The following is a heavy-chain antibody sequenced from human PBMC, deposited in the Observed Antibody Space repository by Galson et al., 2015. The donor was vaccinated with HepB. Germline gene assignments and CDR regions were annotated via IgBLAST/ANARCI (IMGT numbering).Heavy chain of an antibody. J-gene: IGHJ5*01. D-gene: IGHD3-3*01. Sequence: SLRLSCAGSECIFRHHAMAWSRQAPGEGVEGVSGINGRGATRSYSDAVKGRVSISRDTSKGTVFLQMDNLRAEDTAVYYYVKEGSWFGGDWFDPWGQGAAVTVSS. CDR2: INGRGATR. CDR1: ECIFRHHA. CDR3: VKEGSWFGGDWFDP. V-gene: IGHV3-23*01.